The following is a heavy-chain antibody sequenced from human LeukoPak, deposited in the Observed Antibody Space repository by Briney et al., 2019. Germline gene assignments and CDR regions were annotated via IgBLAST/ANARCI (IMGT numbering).Heavy chain of an antibody. J-gene: IGHJ4*02. Sequence: GASVKVSCKVSGYTLTELSMHWVRQAPGKGLEWMGGFDPEDGETIYAQKFQGRVTMTEDTSTDTAYMELSSLRSEDTAVYYCASRRETYYYGSGSYGSFDYWGQGTLVTVSS. V-gene: IGHV1-24*01. CDR1: GYTLTELS. D-gene: IGHD3-10*01. CDR2: FDPEDGET. CDR3: ASRRETYYYGSGSYGSFDY.